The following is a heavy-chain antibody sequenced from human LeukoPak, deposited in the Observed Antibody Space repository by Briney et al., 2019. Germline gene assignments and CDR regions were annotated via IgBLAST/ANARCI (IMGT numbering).Heavy chain of an antibody. J-gene: IGHJ4*02. CDR3: AKRASGFNFDY. D-gene: IGHD6-25*01. CDR2: ISGSGDST. Sequence: GGSLRLSCAASGFTFSSYGMHWVRQAPGKGLEWVSAISGSGDSTFYADSVKGRFTILRDNSENTLYLQMNSLGAEDTAVYYCAKRASGFNFDYWGQGTQVTVSS. CDR1: GFTFSSYG. V-gene: IGHV3-23*01.